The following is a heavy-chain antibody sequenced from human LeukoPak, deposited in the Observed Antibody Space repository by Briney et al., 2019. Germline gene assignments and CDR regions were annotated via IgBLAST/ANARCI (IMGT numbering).Heavy chain of an antibody. J-gene: IGHJ5*02. V-gene: IGHV3-30*18. D-gene: IGHD6-13*01. CDR3: AKGQHLVLDWFDP. CDR2: ISYDGGNK. CDR1: GFTFSSYG. Sequence: GGSLRLSCAAPGFTFSSYGMQWVRQAPGKGPKRVAVISYDGGNKYYADSVKGRFTISRDNSKNTLYLQMNSLRAEDTAVYYCAKGQHLVLDWFDPWGQGTLVTVSS.